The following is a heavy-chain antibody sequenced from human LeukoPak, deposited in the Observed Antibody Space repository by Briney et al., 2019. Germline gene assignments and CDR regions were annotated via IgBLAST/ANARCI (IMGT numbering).Heavy chain of an antibody. CDR2: INPNSGGT. J-gene: IGHJ6*02. V-gene: IGHV1-2*02. CDR3: ARAFSNYYYYYYGMDV. D-gene: IGHD4-11*01. CDR1: GYTFTGYY. Sequence: ASVKVSCKASGYTFTGYYMHWVRQAPGQGLEWMGWINPNSGGTNYAQKFQGRVTMTRDTSISTAYMELSRLRSDDTAVYYCARAFSNYYYYYYGMDVWGQGTTVTVSS.